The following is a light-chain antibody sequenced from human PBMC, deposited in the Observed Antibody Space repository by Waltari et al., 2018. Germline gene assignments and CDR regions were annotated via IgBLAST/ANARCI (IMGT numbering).Light chain of an antibody. Sequence: HSALPQPASVSGSPGQSITISCTGTSSYVGGYNYVSWYQQHPGKAPKLMIFDVSNRPSGVSDRFSGSKSGNTASLTISGLQAEDEADYYCSSYISSDTLELFGGGTSLTVL. CDR2: DVS. CDR1: SSYVGGYNY. J-gene: IGLJ2*01. CDR3: SSYISSDTLEL. V-gene: IGLV2-14*03.